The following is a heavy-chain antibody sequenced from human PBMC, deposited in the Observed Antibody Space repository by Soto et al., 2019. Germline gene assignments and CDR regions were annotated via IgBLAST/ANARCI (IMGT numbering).Heavy chain of an antibody. J-gene: IGHJ4*02. Sequence: TLSLTCTVSGGSISSGGYYWSWIRQHPGKGLEWIGYIYYSGSTYYNPSLKSRVTISVDTSKNQFSLKLSSVTAADTAVYYCARDRECIGGTCYNSFDYWGQGTLVTVSS. V-gene: IGHV4-31*03. CDR1: GGSISSGGYY. CDR3: ARDRECIGGTCYNSFDY. D-gene: IGHD2-15*01. CDR2: IYYSGST.